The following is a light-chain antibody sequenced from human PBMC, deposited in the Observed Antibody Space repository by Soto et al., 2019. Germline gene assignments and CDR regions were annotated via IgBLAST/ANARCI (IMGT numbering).Light chain of an antibody. Sequence: DIQMAQSPSSLSASVGDRVTITCRASRNIDTYLSWYQQKAGKAPKLLIFATSTLQSGVPSRFSGSGSGTDFTLTISSLQPEDFATYYCQQIFGTRYSFGQGTKLEIK. J-gene: IGKJ2*03. V-gene: IGKV1-39*01. CDR2: ATS. CDR1: RNIDTY. CDR3: QQIFGTRYS.